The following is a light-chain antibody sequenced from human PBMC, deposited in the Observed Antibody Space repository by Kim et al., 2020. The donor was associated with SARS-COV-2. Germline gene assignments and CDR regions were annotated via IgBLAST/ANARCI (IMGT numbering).Light chain of an antibody. Sequence: ASVGDRVTITCRASQGIGNDLGWYQQRPGKAPRRLIYSASSLQAGVPSRFSGSGSGTQFTLTISSLQPEDFATYFWLQHNNYPVTFGGGTKVDIK. V-gene: IGKV1-17*01. J-gene: IGKJ4*01. CDR2: SAS. CDR1: QGIGND. CDR3: LQHNNYPVT.